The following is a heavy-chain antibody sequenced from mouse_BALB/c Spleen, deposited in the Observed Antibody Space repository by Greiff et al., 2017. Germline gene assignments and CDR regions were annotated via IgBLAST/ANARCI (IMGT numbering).Heavy chain of an antibody. J-gene: IGHJ2*01. CDR1: GYAFSSYW. CDR2: IYPGDGDT. V-gene: IGHV1-80*01. Sequence: VQLQQSGAELVRPGSSVKISCKASGYAFSSYWMNWVKQRPGQGLEWIGQIYPGDGDTNYNGKFKGKATLTADKSSSTAYMQLSSLTSEDSAVYFCARWGGEGFAYWGQGTTLTVSS. CDR3: ARWGGEGFAY.